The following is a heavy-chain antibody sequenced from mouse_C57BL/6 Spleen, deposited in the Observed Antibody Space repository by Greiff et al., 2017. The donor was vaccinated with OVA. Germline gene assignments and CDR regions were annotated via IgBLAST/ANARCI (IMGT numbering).Heavy chain of an antibody. CDR1: GYTFTSYW. V-gene: IGHV1-50*01. Sequence: VQLQQPGAELVKPGASVKLSCKASGYTFTSYWMQWVKQRPGQGLEWIGELDPSDSYTNYNQKFKGKATLTVDTSSSTAYMQLSSLTSEDSAVYYCARSTYYYGSSGDYAMDYWGQGTSVTVSS. CDR2: LDPSDSYT. D-gene: IGHD1-1*01. J-gene: IGHJ4*01. CDR3: ARSTYYYGSSGDYAMDY.